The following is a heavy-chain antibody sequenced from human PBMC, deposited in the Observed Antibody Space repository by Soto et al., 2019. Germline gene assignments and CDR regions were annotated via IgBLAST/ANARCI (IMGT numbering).Heavy chain of an antibody. CDR2: IYYSGST. Sequence: PSETLSLTCAVSGGSISSYYLSWIRQPPGKGLEWIGYIYYSGSTNYNPSLKSRVTISVDTSKNQFSLKLSSVTAADTAVYYCARVLFGRGNWFDPWGQGTLVTV. V-gene: IGHV4-59*01. D-gene: IGHD3-3*01. J-gene: IGHJ5*02. CDR1: GGSISSYY. CDR3: ARVLFGRGNWFDP.